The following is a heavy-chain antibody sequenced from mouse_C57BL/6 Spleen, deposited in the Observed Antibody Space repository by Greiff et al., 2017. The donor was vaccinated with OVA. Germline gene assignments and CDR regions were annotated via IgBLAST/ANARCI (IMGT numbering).Heavy chain of an antibody. J-gene: IGHJ1*03. Sequence: EVHLVESGPGLVKPSQSLSLTCSVTGYSITSGYYWNWIRQFPGNKLEWMGYISYDGSNNYNPSLKNRISITRDTSKNQFFLKLNSVTTEDTATYYCARGGDYDGDWYFDVWGTGTTVTVSS. CDR1: GYSITSGYY. V-gene: IGHV3-6*01. CDR2: ISYDGSN. D-gene: IGHD2-4*01. CDR3: ARGGDYDGDWYFDV.